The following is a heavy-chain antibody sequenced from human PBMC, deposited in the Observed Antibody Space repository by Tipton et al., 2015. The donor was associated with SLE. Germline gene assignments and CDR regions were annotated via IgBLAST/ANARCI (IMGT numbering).Heavy chain of an antibody. J-gene: IGHJ3*02. CDR1: GFTFSNYW. V-gene: IGHV3-74*01. Sequence: SLRLPCAASGFTFSNYWMHWVRQAPGKGLVWVSRIYTDGSRTNYADPVRGRFTISRDNAKNTVYLQMNSLRAEDTATYYCATYSSAHIWGRGTMVTVSS. D-gene: IGHD6-19*01. CDR2: IYTDGSRT. CDR3: ATYSSAHI.